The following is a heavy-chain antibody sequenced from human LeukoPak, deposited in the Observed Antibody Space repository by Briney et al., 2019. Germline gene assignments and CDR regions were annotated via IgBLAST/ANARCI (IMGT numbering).Heavy chain of an antibody. Sequence: GESLEISCKGSGYSFTSYWIGWVRQMPGKGLEWMGIIYPGDSDTTYSPSFQGQVTISADKSISTAYLQWSSLKASDTAMYFCARRAYSSGWYYFDYWGQGTPVTVSS. D-gene: IGHD6-19*01. J-gene: IGHJ4*02. CDR2: IYPGDSDT. CDR3: ARRAYSSGWYYFDY. V-gene: IGHV5-51*01. CDR1: GYSFTSYW.